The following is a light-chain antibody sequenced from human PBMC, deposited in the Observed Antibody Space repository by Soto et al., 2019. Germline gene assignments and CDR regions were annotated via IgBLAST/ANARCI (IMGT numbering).Light chain of an antibody. CDR3: CSYAGGGTVV. Sequence: QSALTQPASVSGSPGQSITISCTGTSSDVGSYNLVSWYQQHPGKAPKLMIYEGSKRPSGVSNRFSGSKSGNTASLTISGLQAEDEADYYCCSYAGGGTVVFGGGTQLTVL. CDR2: EGS. CDR1: SSDVGSYNL. V-gene: IGLV2-23*01. J-gene: IGLJ2*01.